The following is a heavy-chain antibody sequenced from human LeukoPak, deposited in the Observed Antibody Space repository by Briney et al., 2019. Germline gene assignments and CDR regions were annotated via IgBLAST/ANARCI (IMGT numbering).Heavy chain of an antibody. J-gene: IGHJ4*02. Sequence: PEGSLRLSCAASGFTFSSHSMSWVRQAPGKGLEWVSSISSGGRYINYADSVRGRFTISRDNAKNSLYLQMNSLRAEDTAVYYCARGPYCGGDCYQYYFDYWGQGTLVIVSS. CDR3: ARGPYCGGDCYQYYFDY. D-gene: IGHD2-21*02. V-gene: IGHV3-21*01. CDR1: GFTFSSHS. CDR2: ISSGGRYI.